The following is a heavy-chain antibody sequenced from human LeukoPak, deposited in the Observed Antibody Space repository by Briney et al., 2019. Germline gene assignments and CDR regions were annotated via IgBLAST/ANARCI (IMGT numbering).Heavy chain of an antibody. CDR2: IYTSGSA. D-gene: IGHD3-10*01. CDR3: ARGRMFRGGGSDFPFNWFDP. V-gene: IGHV4-4*07. CDR1: GGSISSYY. J-gene: IGHJ5*02. Sequence: SETLSLTCTVSGGSISSYYWGWIRQTAGKGLEWIGRIYTSGSANYNPSLTSRLTMSVDTSKNQFSLKLNSVTAADTAVYYCARGRMFRGGGSDFPFNWFDPWGQGTLVTVSS.